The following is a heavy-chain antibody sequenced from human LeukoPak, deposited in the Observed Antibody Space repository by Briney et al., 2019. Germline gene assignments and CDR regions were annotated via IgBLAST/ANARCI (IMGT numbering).Heavy chain of an antibody. D-gene: IGHD7-27*01. CDR1: EFTFSNYW. CDR3: ARDPNWGCILHS. CDR2: INSDGTSR. J-gene: IGHJ5*01. Sequence: GGSLRLSCVASEFTFSNYWIHWVRQAPGKGLVCVSRINSDGTSRIYADSVKGRFTLSRDNAKNTLYLQMDSLRAEDTAVYYCARDPNWGCILHSGGKGTLVTVSS. V-gene: IGHV3-74*01.